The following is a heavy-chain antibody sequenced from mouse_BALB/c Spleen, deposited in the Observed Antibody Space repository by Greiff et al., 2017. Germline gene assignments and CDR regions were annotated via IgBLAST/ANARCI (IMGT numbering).Heavy chain of an antibody. CDR1: GFTFSSYA. CDR3: ARAMDY. Sequence: EVKVEESGGGLVKPGGSLKLSCAASGFTFSSYAMSWVRQTPEKRLEWVATISSGGSYTYYPDSVKGRFTISRDNAKNTLYLQMSSLRSEDTAMYYCARAMDYWGQGTSVTVSS. V-gene: IGHV5-9-3*01. CDR2: ISSGGSYT. J-gene: IGHJ4*01.